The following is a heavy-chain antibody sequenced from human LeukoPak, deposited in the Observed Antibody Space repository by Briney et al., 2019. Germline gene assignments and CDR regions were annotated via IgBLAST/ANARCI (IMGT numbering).Heavy chain of an antibody. V-gene: IGHV3-23*01. J-gene: IGHJ5*02. CDR2: VSGSGRST. CDR1: GFTFSSYA. D-gene: IGHD2-2*01. CDR3: AKDSINSELGYCSSTSCSLDS. Sequence: PGGSLRLSCAASGFTFSSYAMSWVRQAPGKGLEWVSAVSGSGRSTFYADSVKGRFTISRDNSKNTLYLQMNSLRAEDTAVYYCAKDSINSELGYCSSTSCSLDSWGQGTLVTVSS.